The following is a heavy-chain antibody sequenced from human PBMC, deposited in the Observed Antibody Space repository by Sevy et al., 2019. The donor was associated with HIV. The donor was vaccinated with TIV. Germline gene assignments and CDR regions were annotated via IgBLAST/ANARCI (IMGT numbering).Heavy chain of an antibody. D-gene: IGHD3-22*01. CDR1: GLTFSNAW. V-gene: IGHV3-15*01. CDR2: IKSKTGGGTT. CDR3: TTSITMIVVVMYYFDY. J-gene: IGHJ4*02. Sequence: GGSLRLSCAASGLTFSNAWMSWVRQAPGKGLEWVGSIKSKTGGGTTDYAAPVKGRFTISRDDSKNTLYLQMNSLKTEDTAVYYCTTSITMIVVVMYYFDYWGQGTLVTVSS.